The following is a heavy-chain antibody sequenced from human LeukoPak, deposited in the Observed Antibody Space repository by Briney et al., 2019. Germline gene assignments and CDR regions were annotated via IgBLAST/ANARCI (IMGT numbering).Heavy chain of an antibody. CDR2: ISYDGSNK. D-gene: IGHD6-6*01. CDR3: ATSIAARTDDY. J-gene: IGHJ4*02. CDR1: GFTFSSYG. V-gene: IGHV3-30*03. Sequence: GGSLRLSCAASGFTFSSYGMHWVRQAPGKGLEWVAVISYDGSNKYYADSVKGRFTISRDNSKNTLYLQMNSLRAEDTAVYYCATSIAARTDDYWGQGTLVTVSS.